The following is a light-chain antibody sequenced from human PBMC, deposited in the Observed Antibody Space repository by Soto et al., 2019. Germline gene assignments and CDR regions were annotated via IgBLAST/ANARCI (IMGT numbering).Light chain of an antibody. V-gene: IGKV2-40*01. CDR1: QTLLDSDDGNTY. CDR2: GIS. J-gene: IGKJ1*01. CDR3: MQRKEFPWT. Sequence: DIGMTRTPLSLRVTPGEPASISCRSSQTLLDSDDGNTYLDWYLQKPGQSPQLLIYGISSRASGVPDRFSGSGSGTDFTLKISRVEAGDVGVFYCMQRKEFPWTLGQGT.